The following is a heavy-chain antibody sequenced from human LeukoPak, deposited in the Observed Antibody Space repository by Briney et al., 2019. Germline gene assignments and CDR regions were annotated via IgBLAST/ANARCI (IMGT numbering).Heavy chain of an antibody. CDR2: INPSGGST. D-gene: IGHD1-1*01. CDR1: GYTFTNYY. CDR3: ATGSERYYYYYMDV. Sequence: ASVKVSCKASGYTFTNYYMHWVRQAPGQGLEWMGIINPSGGSTNYAQKFQGRVTMTRDMSTSTVYMELSSLRSEDTAVYYCATGSERYYYYYMDVWGKGTTVTVSS. J-gene: IGHJ6*03. V-gene: IGHV1-46*01.